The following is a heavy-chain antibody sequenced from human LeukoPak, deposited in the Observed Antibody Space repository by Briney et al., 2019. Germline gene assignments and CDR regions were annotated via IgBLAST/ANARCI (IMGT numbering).Heavy chain of an antibody. CDR2: IWYDGSNK. J-gene: IGHJ4*02. CDR3: ARNGIAVATDFDY. V-gene: IGHV3-33*01. D-gene: IGHD6-19*01. CDR1: GFTFSSYG. Sequence: PGGSLRLSCAASGFTFSSYGMHWVRQAPGKGLEWVAVIWYDGSNKYYADSVKGRFTISRDNSKNTLYLQMNSLRAEDTAVYYCARNGIAVATDFDYRGQGTLVTVSS.